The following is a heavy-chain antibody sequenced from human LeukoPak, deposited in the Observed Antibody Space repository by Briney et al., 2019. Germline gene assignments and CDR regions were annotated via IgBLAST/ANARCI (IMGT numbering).Heavy chain of an antibody. CDR3: VREGGSSGYYFFHY. D-gene: IGHD3-22*01. CDR2: ISAYNGNT. J-gene: IGHJ4*02. CDR1: GYTFTNHD. Sequence: ASVKVSCKASGYTFTNHDFNWMRQATGQGLEWMGWISAYNGNTNYAQKLQGRVTMTTDTSTTTAYMELRSLRSDDTAVYYCVREGGSSGYYFFHYWGQGTLVTVSS. V-gene: IGHV1-18*01.